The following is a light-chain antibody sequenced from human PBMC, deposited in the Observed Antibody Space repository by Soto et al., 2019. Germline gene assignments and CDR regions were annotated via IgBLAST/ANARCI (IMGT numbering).Light chain of an antibody. J-gene: IGLJ2*01. CDR3: SSYTTTSTVV. Sequence: QSVLTQPASVSGSPGQSITVSCTGTSSDIGGHKNVSWYQQHPGKVPKLIIYEVSNRPSGVSNRFSCSKSGNTASLTVSGLQAEDEADYYCSSYTTTSTVVFGGGTKLTVL. CDR2: EVS. V-gene: IGLV2-14*01. CDR1: SSDIGGHKN.